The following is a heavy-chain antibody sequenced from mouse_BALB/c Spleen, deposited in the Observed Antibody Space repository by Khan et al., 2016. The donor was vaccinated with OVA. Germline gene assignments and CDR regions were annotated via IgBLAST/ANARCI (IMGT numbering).Heavy chain of an antibody. CDR1: GYSITSGYG. V-gene: IGHV3-1*02. CDR2: IRYSGST. J-gene: IGHJ2*01. Sequence: EVQLQESGPGLVKPSQSLSLTCTVTGYSITSGYGWNWIRQFPGNKLEWMGYIRYSGSTNYNPSLKSRISITRDTSKNQFLLQLNSVTTEDTATYDCARTARIKYWGQGTTLTVSS. D-gene: IGHD1-2*01. CDR3: ARTARIKY.